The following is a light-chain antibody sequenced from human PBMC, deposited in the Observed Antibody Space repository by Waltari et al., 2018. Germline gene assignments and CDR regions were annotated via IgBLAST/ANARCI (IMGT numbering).Light chain of an antibody. J-gene: IGLJ2*01. V-gene: IGLV3-9*01. CDR3: QVWDSSTATVV. Sequence: SYELTQPLTVSVSFRPTARLTFWRNNLGRKNVHWYQQKPGPAPVLVNDRDFSRPSGIPERVSGSNSGNTATLTISGVQAEDEADYYCQVWDSSTATVVFGGGTKLTVL. CDR2: RDF. CDR1: NLGRKN.